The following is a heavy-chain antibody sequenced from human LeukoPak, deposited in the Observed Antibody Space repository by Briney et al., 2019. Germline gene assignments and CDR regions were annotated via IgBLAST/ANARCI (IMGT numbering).Heavy chain of an antibody. J-gene: IGHJ6*02. CDR2: ISGSGGST. Sequence: PGGPLRLSCAASGFTFSSYAMSWVRQAPGKGLEWVSAISGSGGSTYYADSVKGRFTISRDNSKNTLYLQMNSLRAEDTAVYYCAKDRWYDSGRDCMDVWGQGTTVTVSS. D-gene: IGHD3-22*01. V-gene: IGHV3-23*01. CDR3: AKDRWYDSGRDCMDV. CDR1: GFTFSSYA.